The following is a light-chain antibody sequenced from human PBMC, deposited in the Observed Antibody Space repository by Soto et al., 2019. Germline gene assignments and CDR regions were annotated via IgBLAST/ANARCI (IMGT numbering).Light chain of an antibody. J-gene: IGLJ2*01. CDR3: CSYAGSSTVI. V-gene: IGLV2-23*02. CDR1: RSDVGSYNL. Sequence: QSVLTQPASGSGSPGQSITISCTGSRSDVGSYNLVSWYQHHPGKAPKLMIYDVNKRPSGVSNRFSGSKSGNTASLTISGLQPEDEADYYCCSYAGSSTVIFVGGTKVTVL. CDR2: DVN.